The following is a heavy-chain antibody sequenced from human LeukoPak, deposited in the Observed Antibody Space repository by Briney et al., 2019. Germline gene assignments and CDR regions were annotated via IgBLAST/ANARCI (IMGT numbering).Heavy chain of an antibody. CDR1: GFSVSSNY. V-gene: IGHV3-53*01. J-gene: IGHJ5*02. Sequence: PGGSLRLSCAASGFSVSSNYMSWVRQAPGKGLEWVSVIYSGGTTYYADSVKGRFIISRDNSKNTLYLQMNNLRAEDTAVYYCARSPWGITMIAEAWGQGTLVTVSS. D-gene: IGHD3-22*01. CDR3: ARSPWGITMIAEA. CDR2: IYSGGTT.